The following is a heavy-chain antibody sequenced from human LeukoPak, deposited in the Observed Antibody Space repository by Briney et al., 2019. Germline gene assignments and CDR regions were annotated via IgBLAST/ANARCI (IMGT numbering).Heavy chain of an antibody. V-gene: IGHV4-31*03. CDR1: GGSISSGGYY. CDR2: IYYSGST. Sequence: SQTLSLTCTVSGGSISSGGYYWSWIRQHPGKGLEWIGYIYYSGSTYYNPSLKSRATISVDTSKNQFSLKLSSVTAADTAVYYCARVRGEMATIIWARELNYYYYGMDVWGQGTTVTVSS. J-gene: IGHJ6*02. D-gene: IGHD5-12*01. CDR3: ARVRGEMATIIWARELNYYYYGMDV.